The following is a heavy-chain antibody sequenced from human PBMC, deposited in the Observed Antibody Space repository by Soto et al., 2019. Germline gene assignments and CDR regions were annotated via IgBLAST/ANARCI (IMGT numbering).Heavy chain of an antibody. Sequence: ASVKVSCKASGYTFTSHDIHWLRQASGQGLEWMGSINPYSGNTAFAPKFQDRIAMTRDTSITTAYMELNSLSSGDTAVYFCSSLSSMDVWGQGTTVTVS. D-gene: IGHD6-6*01. V-gene: IGHV1-8*01. CDR1: GYTFTSHD. CDR2: INPYSGNT. CDR3: SSLSSMDV. J-gene: IGHJ6*02.